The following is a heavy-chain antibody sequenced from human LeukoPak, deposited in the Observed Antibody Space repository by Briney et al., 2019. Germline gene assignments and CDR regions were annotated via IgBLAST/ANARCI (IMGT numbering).Heavy chain of an antibody. D-gene: IGHD5-12*01. CDR1: GYTFTSYD. J-gene: IGHJ3*02. CDR3: ARGRIVATIGDAFDI. CDR2: MNPNSGNT. Sequence: ASVKVSCKASGYTFTSYDINWVRQATGQGLEWMGWMNPNSGNTGYAQKFQGRVAITRNTSISTAYMELSSLRSEDTAVYYCARGRIVATIGDAFDIWGQGTMVTVSS. V-gene: IGHV1-8*03.